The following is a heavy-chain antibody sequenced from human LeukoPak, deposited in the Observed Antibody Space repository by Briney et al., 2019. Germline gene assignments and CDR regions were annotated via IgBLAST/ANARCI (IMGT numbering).Heavy chain of an antibody. D-gene: IGHD2-21*02. CDR3: ARKEYCGGDCYSSLDY. V-gene: IGHV3-53*01. Sequence: PGGSLRLSCAASGFTVSSNYMSWVRQAPGKGLEWVSVIYSGGSTYYADSVKGRFTISRDNAKNSLYLQMNSLRAEDTAVYYCARKEYCGGDCYSSLDYWGQGTLVTVSS. CDR1: GFTVSSNY. CDR2: IYSGGST. J-gene: IGHJ4*02.